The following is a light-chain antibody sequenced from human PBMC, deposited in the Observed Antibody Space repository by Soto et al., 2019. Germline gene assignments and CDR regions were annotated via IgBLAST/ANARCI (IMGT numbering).Light chain of an antibody. Sequence: DIQMTQSPSSLSASVGDRVTITCRASQDIRNALSWYQQKPGKAPKRLIYAASSLQSGVPSRFSGSGSGTEVTLTISSRQPDDFATYYWLQHNSYPRTFGQGTKVDIK. J-gene: IGKJ1*01. CDR3: LQHNSYPRT. CDR2: AAS. CDR1: QDIRNA. V-gene: IGKV1-17*01.